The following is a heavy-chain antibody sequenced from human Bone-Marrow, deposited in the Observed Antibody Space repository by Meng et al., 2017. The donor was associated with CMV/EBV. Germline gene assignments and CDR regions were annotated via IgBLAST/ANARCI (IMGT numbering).Heavy chain of an antibody. CDR1: GFTFSDYY. CDR3: ARSGGSLGALPPDY. CDR2: ISSSGSTI. D-gene: IGHD3-16*01. J-gene: IGHJ4*02. V-gene: IGHV3-11*04. Sequence: GESLKISCAASGFTFSDYYMSWIRQAPGKGLEWVSYISSSGSTIYYADSVKGRFTISRDNAKNSLYLQMNSLRAEDTAVYYCARSGGSLGALPPDYWGQGTLVTVSS.